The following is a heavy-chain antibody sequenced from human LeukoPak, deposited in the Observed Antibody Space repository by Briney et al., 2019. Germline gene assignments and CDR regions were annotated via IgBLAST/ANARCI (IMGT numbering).Heavy chain of an antibody. J-gene: IGHJ4*02. CDR1: GFTFSNFW. CDR2: IKQDETEK. V-gene: IGHV3-7*01. D-gene: IGHD6-6*01. Sequence: GGSLRLSCTASGFTFSNFWMGWVRQAPGKGLEWVANIKQDETEKFYLGSVKGRFTISRDNSKNTLYLQMNSLRPEDTAVYYCARGTIAARPFGFDYWGQGTLVTVSS. CDR3: ARGTIAARPFGFDY.